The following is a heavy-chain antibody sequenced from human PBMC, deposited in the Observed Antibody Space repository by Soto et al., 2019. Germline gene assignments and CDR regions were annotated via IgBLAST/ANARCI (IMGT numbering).Heavy chain of an antibody. V-gene: IGHV4-59*12. D-gene: IGHD3-22*01. CDR2: IYYSGST. CDR3: ARGYGVGYDSSGSFDY. J-gene: IGHJ4*02. CDR1: GGSISSYY. Sequence: PSXTLSLTCTVSGGSISSYYWSWIRQPPVKGLEWIGYIYYSGSTNYNPSLKSRVTISVDTSKNQFSLKLSSVTAADTAVYYCARGYGVGYDSSGSFDYWGQGTLVTVSS.